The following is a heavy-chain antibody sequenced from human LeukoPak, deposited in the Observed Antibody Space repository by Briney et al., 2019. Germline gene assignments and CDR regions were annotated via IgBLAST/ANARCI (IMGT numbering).Heavy chain of an antibody. Sequence: SETLSLTCTVSGGSISSNYWSWIRQPPGKGLEWIGYIYYSGSTNYNPSLKSRVTISVDTSKNQFSLKLSSVTAADTAVYYCARGQSWFDPWGQGTLVTVSS. J-gene: IGHJ5*02. CDR1: GGSISSNY. V-gene: IGHV4-59*01. CDR2: IYYSGST. CDR3: ARGQSWFDP.